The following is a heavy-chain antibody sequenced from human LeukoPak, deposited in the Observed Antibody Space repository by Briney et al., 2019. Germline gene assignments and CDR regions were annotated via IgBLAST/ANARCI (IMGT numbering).Heavy chain of an antibody. CDR3: VKSDRPDYADFGLGS. CDR2: ISSNGGST. V-gene: IGHV3-64D*06. Sequence: GGSLRLSCSASGFTFSTHAMYWGRQAPGKGLEYVSGISSNGGSTNYADSVKGRFTISRDNSKNTLYLQMSSLRAEDTAVYYCVKSDRPDYADFGLGSWGQGTLVTVSS. CDR1: GFTFSTHA. D-gene: IGHD4-17*01. J-gene: IGHJ5*02.